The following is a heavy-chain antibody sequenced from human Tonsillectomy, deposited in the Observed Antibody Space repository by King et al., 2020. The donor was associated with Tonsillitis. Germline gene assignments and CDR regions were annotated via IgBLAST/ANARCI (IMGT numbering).Heavy chain of an antibody. V-gene: IGHV3-33*05. CDR2: ISYDGSNK. CDR3: ATTVGDDYGDYGSDY. J-gene: IGHJ4*02. D-gene: IGHD4-17*01. CDR1: GFTFSSYG. Sequence: VQLVESGGGVVQPGRSLRLSCAASGFTFSSYGMHWVRQAPGKGLEWVAVISYDGSNKYYADSVKGRFTISRDNSKNTLYLQMNSLRAEDTAVYYCATTVGDDYGDYGSDYWGQGTLVTVSS.